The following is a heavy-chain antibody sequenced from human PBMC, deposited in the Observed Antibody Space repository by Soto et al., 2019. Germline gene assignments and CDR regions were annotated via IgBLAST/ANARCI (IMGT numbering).Heavy chain of an antibody. CDR3: ARDIEDSSGYYAFEY. V-gene: IGHV4-31*03. J-gene: IGHJ4*02. CDR1: GGSXSSGGYY. CDR2: IYYSGST. Sequence: SETLSLTCTVSGGSXSSGGYYWSWIRQHLGKGLEWIGYIYYSGSTYYNPSLKSRVTISVDTSKNQFSLKLSSVTAADTAVYYCARDIEDSSGYYAFEYWGQGTLVTVSS. D-gene: IGHD3-22*01.